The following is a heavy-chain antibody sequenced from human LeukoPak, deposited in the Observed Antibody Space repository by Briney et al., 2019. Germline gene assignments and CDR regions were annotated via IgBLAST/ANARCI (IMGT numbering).Heavy chain of an antibody. D-gene: IGHD2-15*01. V-gene: IGHV4-59*01. CDR3: ASGLRDCSGGSCYSGYYYYGMDV. CDR2: IYYSGST. J-gene: IGHJ6*02. CDR1: GGSISSYY. Sequence: SETLSLTCTVSGGSISSYYWSWIRQPPGKGLEWIGYIYYSGSTNYNPSLKSRVTISVDTSKNQFSLKLSSVTAADTAVYYCASGLRDCSGGSCYSGYYYYGMDVWGQGTTVTVSS.